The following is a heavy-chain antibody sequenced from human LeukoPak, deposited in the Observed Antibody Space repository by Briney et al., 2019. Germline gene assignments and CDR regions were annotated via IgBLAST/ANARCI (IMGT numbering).Heavy chain of an antibody. CDR2: ISYDGSNK. CDR1: GFTFGSYA. J-gene: IGHJ6*04. V-gene: IGHV3-30*04. D-gene: IGHD6-13*01. CDR3: ARDVGDSSSWWARDYYYGMDV. Sequence: PGRSLRLSCAASGFTFGSYAMYWVRQAPGKGLEWVAVISYDGSNKYYADSVKGRFTISRDNSKNTLYLQMNSLRAEDTAVYYCARDVGDSSSWWARDYYYGMDVWGKGTTVTVSS.